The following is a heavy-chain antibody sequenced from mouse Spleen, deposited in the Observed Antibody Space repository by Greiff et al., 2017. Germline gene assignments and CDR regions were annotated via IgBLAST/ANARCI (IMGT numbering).Heavy chain of an antibody. CDR2: IYPGDGDT. CDR3: ARGAYYRYDEGYAMDY. V-gene: IGHV1-80*01. D-gene: IGHD2-14*01. CDR1: GYAFSSYW. Sequence: VKLQESGAELVRPGSSVKISCKASGYAFSSYWMNWVKQRPGQGLEWIGQIYPGDGDTNYNGKFKGKATLTADKSSSTAYMQLSSLTSEDSAVYYCARGAYYRYDEGYAMDYWGQGTSVTVSS. J-gene: IGHJ4*01.